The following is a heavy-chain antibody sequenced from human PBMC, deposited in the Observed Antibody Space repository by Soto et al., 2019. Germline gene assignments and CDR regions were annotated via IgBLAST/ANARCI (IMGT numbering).Heavy chain of an antibody. CDR3: ARGEYFYDSSGPDL. V-gene: IGHV4-31*03. Sequence: PSETLSLTCTVSGGSISSGGYYWSWIRQHPGKGLEWIGYIYYSGNTYYNPSLKSRVAISVDTSKNQFSLKLSSVTAADTAVYYCARGEYFYDSSGPDLWGRGTLVTVS. J-gene: IGHJ2*01. CDR1: GGSISSGGYY. D-gene: IGHD3-22*01. CDR2: IYYSGNT.